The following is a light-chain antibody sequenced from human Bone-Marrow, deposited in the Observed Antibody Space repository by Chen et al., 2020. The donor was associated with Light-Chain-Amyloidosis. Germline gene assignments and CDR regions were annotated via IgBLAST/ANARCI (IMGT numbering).Light chain of an antibody. CDR3: GSYTGRYSVV. J-gene: IGLJ2*01. Sequence: QSALTQPRSVSGSPGQSVTISCTGTSSDVGAYNYVSWYQQHPDKAPELILYDVNKRHAGVPDRFSGSKSGNTASLTISGLQAEDEGDDYCGSYTGRYSVVFGGGTKLTVL. CDR2: DVN. V-gene: IGLV2-11*01. CDR1: SSDVGAYNY.